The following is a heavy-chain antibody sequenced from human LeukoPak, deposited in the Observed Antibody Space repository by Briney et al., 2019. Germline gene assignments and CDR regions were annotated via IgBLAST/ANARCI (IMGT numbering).Heavy chain of an antibody. Sequence: GGSLRLSCAGSGFSFSKYSFHWIRQAPGKGLQYVAVMSGDGARSFYAESAKGRFTIYGDISKNTVYLQMNSLRVEDMAVYYCAREDYMDVWGKGTTVIVTS. CDR1: GFSFSKYS. V-gene: IGHV3-64*02. CDR2: MSGDGARS. J-gene: IGHJ6*03. CDR3: AREDYMDV.